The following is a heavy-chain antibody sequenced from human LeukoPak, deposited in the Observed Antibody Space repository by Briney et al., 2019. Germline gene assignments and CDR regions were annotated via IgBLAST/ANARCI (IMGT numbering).Heavy chain of an antibody. CDR2: RKQDGSEK. Sequence: GGSLRLSCAASGFTFSSYWMSWVRQAPGKGLEWVANRKQDGSEKYYVDSVKGRFTISRDNAKNSLYLQMNSLRAEDTAVYYCARDNGYDSSGYYERYYYYYGMDVWGQGTTVTVSS. D-gene: IGHD3-22*01. V-gene: IGHV3-7*03. CDR3: ARDNGYDSSGYYERYYYYYGMDV. J-gene: IGHJ6*02. CDR1: GFTFSSYW.